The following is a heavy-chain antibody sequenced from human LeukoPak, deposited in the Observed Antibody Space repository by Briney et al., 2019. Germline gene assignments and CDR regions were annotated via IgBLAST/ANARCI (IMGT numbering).Heavy chain of an antibody. V-gene: IGHV3-48*02. CDR1: GFSFSSYG. D-gene: IGHD5/OR15-5a*01. CDR2: IIFYGGGM. Sequence: GGSLRLSCVASGFSFSSYGMHWVRQGPGKGLEWGSGIIFYGGGMTHADSVRGRFTTSRDNAKNSVYLRMNSLREKDAAMYHCAGSPSTPVSAWGQGTLVTVSS. J-gene: IGHJ1*01. CDR3: AGSPSTPVSA.